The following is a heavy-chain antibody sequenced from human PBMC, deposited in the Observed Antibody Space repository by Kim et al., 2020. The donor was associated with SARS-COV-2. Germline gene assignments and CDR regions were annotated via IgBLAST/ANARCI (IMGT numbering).Heavy chain of an antibody. CDR1: GFTFSSYA. D-gene: IGHD4-4*01. V-gene: IGHV3-23*01. CDR3: ARDTTVTTGYNWFDP. J-gene: IGHJ5*02. CDR2: ISGSGGST. Sequence: GGSLRLSCAASGFTFSSYAMSWVRQAPGKGLEWVSAISGSGGSTYYADSVKGRFTISRDNSKNTLYLQMNSLRAEDTAVYYCARDTTVTTGYNWFDPWGQGTLVTVSS.